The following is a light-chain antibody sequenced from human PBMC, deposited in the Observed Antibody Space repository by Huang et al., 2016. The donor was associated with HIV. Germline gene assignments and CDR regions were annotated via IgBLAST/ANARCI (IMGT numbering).Light chain of an antibody. Sequence: DIQMTQSPSSLSASVGDRVTITCRASQSINTYVNWFQQKPGNAPKVLISAASTLQSGVPSRFSGGGSGTHFTLTITSLQPEDFATYYCQQTYTGVTFGPGTKVEIK. J-gene: IGKJ1*01. CDR3: QQTYTGVT. CDR1: QSINTY. CDR2: AAS. V-gene: IGKV1-39*01.